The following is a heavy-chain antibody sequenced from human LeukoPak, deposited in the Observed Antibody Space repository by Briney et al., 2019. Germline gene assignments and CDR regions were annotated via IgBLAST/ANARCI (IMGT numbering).Heavy chain of an antibody. CDR1: GGSISSYY. Sequence: SETLSLTSTVSGGSISSYYWIWIRQPAGKGLEWIGRIYTSGNTNYNPSLKSRVTMSVDTSKNQFSLKLSSVTAADTAVYYCARDRGDYGGPDYWGQGTLVTVSS. J-gene: IGHJ4*02. CDR2: IYTSGNT. D-gene: IGHD4-23*01. V-gene: IGHV4-4*07. CDR3: ARDRGDYGGPDY.